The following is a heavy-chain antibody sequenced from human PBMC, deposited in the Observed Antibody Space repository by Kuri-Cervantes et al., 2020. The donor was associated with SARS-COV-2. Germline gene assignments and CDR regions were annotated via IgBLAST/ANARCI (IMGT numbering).Heavy chain of an antibody. CDR3: ARALPWDLRGNDAFDI. V-gene: IGHV4-34*01. D-gene: IGHD1-26*01. CDR1: GGSFSDYY. Sequence: SQTLSLTCAVYGGSFSDYYGSWIRQPPGKGLEWIGEINHSGTTNYNPSLKSRVTISVDTSKNQFSLKLSSVTAADTAVYYCARALPWDLRGNDAFDIWGQGTMVTVSS. CDR2: INHSGTT. J-gene: IGHJ3*02.